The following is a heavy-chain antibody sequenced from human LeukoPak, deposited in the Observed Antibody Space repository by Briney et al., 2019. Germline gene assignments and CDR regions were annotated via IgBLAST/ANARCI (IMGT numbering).Heavy chain of an antibody. CDR2: IRSKAYGGTA. CDR3: SRETRYFDWFQADY. D-gene: IGHD3-9*01. Sequence: GGSLRLSCSASGFTFGDYSMSWFRQAPGKGLEWVGFIRSKAYGGTAEYAASVKGRFTISRDDSESIAYLQVDSLKTEDTAVYYCSRETRYFDWFQADYWGQGTLVTVSS. J-gene: IGHJ4*02. V-gene: IGHV3-49*03. CDR1: GFTFGDYS.